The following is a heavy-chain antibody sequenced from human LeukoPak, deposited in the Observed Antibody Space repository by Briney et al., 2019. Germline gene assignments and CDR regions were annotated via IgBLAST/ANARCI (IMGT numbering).Heavy chain of an antibody. V-gene: IGHV3-23*01. J-gene: IGHJ4*02. Sequence: PGGSLRLSCAASGFTFSSYAMSWVRQAPGKGLEWVSAISGSGGSTYYADSVKGRFTISRDNAKNSLYLQMNSLRAEDTALYHCARDYGGFGDLLGLADYWGQGTLVTVSS. CDR2: ISGSGGST. D-gene: IGHD3-10*01. CDR1: GFTFSSYA. CDR3: ARDYGGFGDLLGLADY.